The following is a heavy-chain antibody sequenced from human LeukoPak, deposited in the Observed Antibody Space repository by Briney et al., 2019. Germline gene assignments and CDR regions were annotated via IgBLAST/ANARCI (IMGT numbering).Heavy chain of an antibody. CDR1: EFTFSNNW. D-gene: IGHD1-14*01. Sequence: GGSLRLSCAASEFTFSNNWMSWVRQAPGKGPEWVASIKEDGSIKYYVDSVKGRFTISRDNAKNLLYLQMSSLRAEDTAVYYCAKDVRTKRPPPEGFDYWGQGTLVTVSS. CDR2: IKEDGSIK. J-gene: IGHJ4*02. V-gene: IGHV3-7*03. CDR3: AKDVRTKRPPPEGFDY.